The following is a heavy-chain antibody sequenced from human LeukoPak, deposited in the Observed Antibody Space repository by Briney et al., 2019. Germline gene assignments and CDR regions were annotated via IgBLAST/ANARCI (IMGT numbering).Heavy chain of an antibody. CDR1: GGSISSSSYY. V-gene: IGHV4-39*07. CDR2: IYYSGST. Sequence: MPSETLSLTCTVSGGSISSSSYYWGWIRQPPGKGLEWIGSIYYSGSTYYNPSLKSRVTISVDTSKNQFSLKLSSVTAADTAVYYCARDVDYGDYGWFDPWGQGTLVTVSS. CDR3: ARDVDYGDYGWFDP. D-gene: IGHD4-17*01. J-gene: IGHJ5*02.